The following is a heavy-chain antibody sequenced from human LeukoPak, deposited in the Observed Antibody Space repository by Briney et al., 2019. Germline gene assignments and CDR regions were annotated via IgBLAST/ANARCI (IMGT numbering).Heavy chain of an antibody. V-gene: IGHV3-64D*06. CDR3: VKDWGSYDY. CDR2: ISSNGGLT. Sequence: GGSLRLSCAASGLTFSDYSMTWGRQAPGKALEYVSAISSNGGLTDYADSVKGRFAISRDNSKNTLYLQMSSLEVDDTGVYYCVKDWGSYDYWGQGTLVTVSS. J-gene: IGHJ4*02. D-gene: IGHD7-27*01. CDR1: GLTFSDYS.